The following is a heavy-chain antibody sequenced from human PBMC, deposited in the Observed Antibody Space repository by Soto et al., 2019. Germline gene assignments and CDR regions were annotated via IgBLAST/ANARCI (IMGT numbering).Heavy chain of an antibody. Sequence: ASVKVSCKASGYSFTTYGISWVRQAPGQGLEWMGWISGYNGDTNNAQKLKDRVTMTIDRSTTTAYLELRSLASDDTAVYYCAKNGHPPYYYYGMDVWG. CDR2: ISGYNGDT. J-gene: IGHJ6*02. CDR3: AKNGHPPYYYYGMDV. D-gene: IGHD2-8*01. CDR1: GYSFTTYG. V-gene: IGHV1-18*01.